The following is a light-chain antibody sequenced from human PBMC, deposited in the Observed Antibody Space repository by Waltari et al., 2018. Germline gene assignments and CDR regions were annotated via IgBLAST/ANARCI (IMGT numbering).Light chain of an antibody. J-gene: IGKJ4*01. CDR2: DAS. CDR3: QQYATLPLT. Sequence: DIQMTQSPPSLSASVRDRVTITCQANQDVRKNLNWFQQKPGKAPQVLIFDASNSQAAVPSRFSGSGSGTDFAFTISSLQPEDIGTYYCQQYATLPLTFGGGTRVEIK. V-gene: IGKV1-33*01. CDR1: QDVRKN.